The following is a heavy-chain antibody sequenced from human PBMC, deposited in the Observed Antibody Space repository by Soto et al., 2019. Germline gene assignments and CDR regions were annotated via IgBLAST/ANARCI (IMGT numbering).Heavy chain of an antibody. V-gene: IGHV3-33*01. J-gene: IGHJ4*02. D-gene: IGHD1-20*01. CDR3: ARAPLTAITGLFPFDY. CDR1: GFTFSSYG. CDR2: IWYDGSNK. Sequence: GGSLRLSCAASGFTFSSYGMHWVRQAPGKGLEWVAVIWYDGSNKYYADSVKGRFIISRDNSKNTLYLQMNSLRAEDTAVYYCARAPLTAITGLFPFDYWGQGTLVTVSS.